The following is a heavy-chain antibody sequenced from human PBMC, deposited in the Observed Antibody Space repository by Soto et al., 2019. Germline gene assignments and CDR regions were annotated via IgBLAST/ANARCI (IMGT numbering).Heavy chain of an antibody. CDR2: IDPSDSYT. CDR1: GYRFTNHW. J-gene: IGHJ6*02. CDR3: ARPDDLSGMNV. Sequence: GESLNISCKGSGYRFTNHWISWVRQMPGKGLEWMGKIDPSDSYTTYSPSFQGHVIISVDKSINTAYLQWSSLKASDTAVYYCARPDDLSGMNVWGQGTTVTVSS. V-gene: IGHV5-10-1*01.